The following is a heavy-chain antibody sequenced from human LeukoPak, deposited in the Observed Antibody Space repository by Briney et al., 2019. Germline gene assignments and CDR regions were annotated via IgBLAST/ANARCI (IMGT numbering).Heavy chain of an antibody. V-gene: IGHV1-69*01. J-gene: IGHJ4*02. D-gene: IGHD1-26*01. CDR2: IIPIFGTA. CDR3: ASEGELAYFDY. CDR1: GGTFSSYA. Sequence: GASVTVSCKASGGTFSSYAISWVRQAPGQGLEWMGGIIPIFGTANYAQKFQGRVTITADESTSTAYMELSSLRSEDTAVYYCASEGELAYFDYWGQGTLVTVSS.